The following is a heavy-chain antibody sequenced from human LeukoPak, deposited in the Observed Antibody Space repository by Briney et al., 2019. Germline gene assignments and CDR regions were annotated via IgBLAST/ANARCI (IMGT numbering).Heavy chain of an antibody. CDR3: ARPLKANWFDP. CDR1: GFPFSSLS. CDR2: ISSSSSYI. J-gene: IGHJ5*02. Sequence: GGSRRLSCAASGFPFSSLSMTWFRQAPGKGLKWVSSISSSSSYIYYADSVKGRFTISRDNAKNSLYLQMNSLRAEDTAVYYCARPLKANWFDPWGQGTLVTVSS. V-gene: IGHV3-21*01.